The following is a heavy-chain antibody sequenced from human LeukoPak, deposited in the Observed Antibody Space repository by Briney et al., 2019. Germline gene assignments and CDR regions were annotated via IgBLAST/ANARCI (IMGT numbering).Heavy chain of an antibody. D-gene: IGHD5-12*01. CDR2: IYYSGST. J-gene: IGHJ3*02. Sequence: KSSETLSLTCTVSGGSISSYYWSWIRQPPGKGPEWIGYIYYSGSTNYNPSLKSRVTISVDTSKNQFSLKLSSVTAADTAVYYCARQKWRHDAFDIWGQGTMVTVSS. CDR1: GGSISSYY. CDR3: ARQKWRHDAFDI. V-gene: IGHV4-59*08.